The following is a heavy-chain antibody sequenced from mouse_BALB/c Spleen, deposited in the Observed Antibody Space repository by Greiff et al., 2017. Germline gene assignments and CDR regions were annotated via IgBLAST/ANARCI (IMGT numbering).Heavy chain of an antibody. CDR1: GYSITSDYA. D-gene: IGHD2-3*01. CDR3: ARRGYEGYFDY. Sequence: EVQLQQSGPGLVKPSQSLSLTCTVTGYSITSDYAWNWIRQFPGNKLEWMGYISYSGSTSYNPSLKSRISITRDTSKNQFFLQLNSVTTEDTATYYCARRGYEGYFDYWGQGTTLTVSS. CDR2: ISYSGST. J-gene: IGHJ2*01. V-gene: IGHV3-2*02.